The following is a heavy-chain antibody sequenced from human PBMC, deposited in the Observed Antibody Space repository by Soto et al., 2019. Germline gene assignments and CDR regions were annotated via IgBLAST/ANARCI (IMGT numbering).Heavy chain of an antibody. J-gene: IGHJ6*03. CDR2: ISAYNGNT. Sequence: QVQLVQSGAEVKKPGASVKVSCKASGYTFTSYGISWVRQAPGQGLEWMGWISAYNGNTNYAQKLQGRVTMNTDTSTSTAYMELRSLRSDDTAVYYCARGYYDFWSGYLEYYYYYYMDVWGKGTTVTVSS. V-gene: IGHV1-18*01. D-gene: IGHD3-3*01. CDR3: ARGYYDFWSGYLEYYYYYYMDV. CDR1: GYTFTSYG.